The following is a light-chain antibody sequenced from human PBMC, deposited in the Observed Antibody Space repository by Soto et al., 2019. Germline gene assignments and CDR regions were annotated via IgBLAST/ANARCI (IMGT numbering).Light chain of an antibody. CDR2: GTS. V-gene: IGKV3-20*01. Sequence: EIELTQSPGTLSLSPGERATLSCRASQSVTNTYLAWYQQKPGQAPRLLIYGTSSRATGIPDRFSGSGSGTEFTLTISRLEPEDFVVYYCQQYGTSRTFGQGTKVEVK. J-gene: IGKJ1*01. CDR3: QQYGTSRT. CDR1: QSVTNTY.